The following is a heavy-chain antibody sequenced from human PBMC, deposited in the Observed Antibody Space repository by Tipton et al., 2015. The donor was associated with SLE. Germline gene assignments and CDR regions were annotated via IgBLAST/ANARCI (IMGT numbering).Heavy chain of an antibody. J-gene: IGHJ4*02. V-gene: IGHV3-30*02. D-gene: IGHD1-26*01. Sequence: SLRLSCAASGFTFSSYGMHWVRQAPGKGLEWVAFIRYDGSNKYYADSVKGRFTISRDNSKNTLYLQMNSLRPEDTGFYFCARDRGIYYNLDYWGQGTLVTVSS. CDR2: IRYDGSNK. CDR1: GFTFSSYG. CDR3: ARDRGIYYNLDY.